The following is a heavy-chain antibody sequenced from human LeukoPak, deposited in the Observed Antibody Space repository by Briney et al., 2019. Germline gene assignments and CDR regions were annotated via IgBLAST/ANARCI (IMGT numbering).Heavy chain of an antibody. V-gene: IGHV3-21*01. J-gene: IGHJ4*02. CDR1: GFTFSSYS. CDR2: ISSSSYI. D-gene: IGHD6-13*01. Sequence: PGGSLRLSCAASGFTFSSYSMNWVRQAPGKGLEWVSSISSSSYIYYADSVKGRFTISRDNAKNSLYLQMNSLRAEDTAVYYCATNKYPGIAAAAKEDYWGQGTLVTVSS. CDR3: ATNKYPGIAAAAKEDY.